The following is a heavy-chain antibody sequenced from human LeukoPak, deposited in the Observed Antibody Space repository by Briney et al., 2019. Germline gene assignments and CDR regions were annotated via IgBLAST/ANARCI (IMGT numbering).Heavy chain of an antibody. CDR3: ARLNGDGFDI. Sequence: SETLSLTCTVSGDSLDGHYWYWIRQPAGKGLEWIGRIYSSGSRNYAPSLKSRVTMSIDTPKKSLSLKLNTVTAADTAVYYCARLNGDGFDIWGQGAKVTVSS. J-gene: IGHJ3*02. D-gene: IGHD2-8*01. CDR1: GDSLDGHY. CDR2: IYSSGSR. V-gene: IGHV4-4*07.